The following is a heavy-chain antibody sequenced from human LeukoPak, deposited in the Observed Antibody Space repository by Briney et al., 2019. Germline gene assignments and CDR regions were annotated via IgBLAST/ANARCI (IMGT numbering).Heavy chain of an antibody. Sequence: ASVKVSCKASGYTFTTYDINWVRQATGQGLEWMGWMNPNSGNTGYAQKFQGRVTMTRNTSISTAFMELSGLRSEDTAVYFCAKRNTAMVAGLDYWGQGSLVTVSS. J-gene: IGHJ4*02. CDR2: MNPNSGNT. D-gene: IGHD5-18*01. CDR1: GYTFTTYD. CDR3: AKRNTAMVAGLDY. V-gene: IGHV1-8*01.